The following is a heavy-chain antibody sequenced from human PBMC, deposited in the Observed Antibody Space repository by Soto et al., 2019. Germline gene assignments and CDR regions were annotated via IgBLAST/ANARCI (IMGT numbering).Heavy chain of an antibody. Sequence: EVQLEESGGGLVQPGGSLRLSCAASEFILSDYWVNWVRQAPGKGLEWVASINQDGGDKKYVDSVKGRFTISRDNAKNSLYLQMASLRAEDTAVYYCARDGVAPGLYFDFWGQGALVTVSS. CDR1: EFILSDYW. D-gene: IGHD6-13*01. V-gene: IGHV3-7*05. CDR3: ARDGVAPGLYFDF. J-gene: IGHJ4*02. CDR2: INQDGGDK.